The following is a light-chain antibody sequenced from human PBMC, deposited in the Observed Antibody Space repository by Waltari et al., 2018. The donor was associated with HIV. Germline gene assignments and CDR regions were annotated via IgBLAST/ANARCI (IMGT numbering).Light chain of an antibody. J-gene: IGLJ3*02. CDR2: DGD. CDR1: DSDFGLYNF. CDR3: ASFTGDDTLL. Sequence: SAVTQPASVSGLPGQSITISCTGGDSDFGLYNFVSWYQQHPGRVPRPILYDGDSRAPGISDRFSGSRSGPTASLNISRRRAEDEADYYCASFTGDDTLLFGGGTKVTV. V-gene: IGLV2-14*03.